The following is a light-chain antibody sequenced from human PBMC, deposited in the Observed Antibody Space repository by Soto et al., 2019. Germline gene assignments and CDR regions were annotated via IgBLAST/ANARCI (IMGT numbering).Light chain of an antibody. CDR3: QQYSNWPRT. CDR1: QSVSSN. Sequence: EIVMTQSPATLSESPGKRATLSCRASQSVSSNLAWYQQKPGQAPRLLIYGASTRATGIPARFSGSGSGTEFTLTISSLQSEDFAVYYCQQYSNWPRTFGQGTKVDIK. CDR2: GAS. J-gene: IGKJ1*01. V-gene: IGKV3-15*01.